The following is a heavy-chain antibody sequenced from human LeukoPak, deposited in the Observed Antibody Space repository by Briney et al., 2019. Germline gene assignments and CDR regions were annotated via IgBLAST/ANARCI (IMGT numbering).Heavy chain of an antibody. V-gene: IGHV3-23*01. Sequence: PGGSLRLSCAASGFTFSSYAMSWVRRAPGKGLEWVSAISGSGGSTYYADSVKGRFTISRDNSKNTLYLQTNSLRAEDTAVYYCAKRCATVTTSRPPYYFDYWGQGTLVTVSS. CDR2: ISGSGGST. J-gene: IGHJ4*02. CDR1: GFTFSSYA. D-gene: IGHD4-17*01. CDR3: AKRCATVTTSRPPYYFDY.